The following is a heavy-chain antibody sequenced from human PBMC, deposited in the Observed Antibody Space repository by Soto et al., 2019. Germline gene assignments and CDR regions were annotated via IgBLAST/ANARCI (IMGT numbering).Heavy chain of an antibody. CDR1: GYSFTNHW. CDR2: IYPGDSDT. V-gene: IGHV5-51*01. Sequence: GESLKISCKGSGYSFTNHWIGWVRQMPGKVLEWMGIIYPGDSDTRYSPSFQGQVTISVDKSISTAYLQWSSLKASDTAMYYCARDKVSTLISFDYWGQGTLVTVSS. D-gene: IGHD5-12*01. J-gene: IGHJ4*02. CDR3: ARDKVSTLISFDY.